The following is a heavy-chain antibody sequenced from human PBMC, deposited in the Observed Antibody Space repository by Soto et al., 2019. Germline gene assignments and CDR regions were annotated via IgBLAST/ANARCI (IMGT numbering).Heavy chain of an antibody. CDR2: ISGGGSTA. CDR3: AKDIRRNGDYGPHYFDY. D-gene: IGHD2-21*02. CDR1: GFTFTSYV. Sequence: EVQLLESGGGLVQRGGSQRLSCAASGFTFTSYVMSWVRQAPGKGLEWVAGISGGGSTAFYADSVKGRFTISRDNAKNTLVLQMDSLRAEDTAIYYCAKDIRRNGDYGPHYFDYWGQGTLVTVSS. V-gene: IGHV3-23*01. J-gene: IGHJ4*02.